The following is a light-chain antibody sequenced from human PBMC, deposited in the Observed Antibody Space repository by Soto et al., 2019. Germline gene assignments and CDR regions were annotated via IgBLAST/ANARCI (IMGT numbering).Light chain of an antibody. J-gene: IGKJ1*01. V-gene: IGKV3-20*01. Sequence: VLTQSPGTLSLSPGDRATLSCRASETISGIYIAWYQQKPGQSPRLVVYGASSRAAGIPDRFSGSGSGTDFALTISSLEPEDFAVYYCHQYGRTFGQGTKVEMK. CDR1: ETISGIY. CDR3: HQYGRT. CDR2: GAS.